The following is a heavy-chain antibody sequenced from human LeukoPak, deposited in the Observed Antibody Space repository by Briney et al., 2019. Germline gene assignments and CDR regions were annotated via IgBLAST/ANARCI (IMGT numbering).Heavy chain of an antibody. CDR1: EFSVGSNY. D-gene: IGHD4-17*01. CDR2: ISSSSSTI. Sequence: GGSLRLSCAASEFSVGSNYMTWVRQAPGKGLEWVSYISSSSSTIYYADSVKGRFTISRDNAKNSLYLQMNSLRAEDTAVYYCARGKTTVTEYWGQGTLVTVSS. J-gene: IGHJ4*02. V-gene: IGHV3-48*01. CDR3: ARGKTTVTEY.